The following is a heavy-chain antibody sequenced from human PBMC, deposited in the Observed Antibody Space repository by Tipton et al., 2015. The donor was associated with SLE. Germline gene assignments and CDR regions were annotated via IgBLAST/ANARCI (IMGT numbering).Heavy chain of an antibody. CDR2: IYYSGST. D-gene: IGHD6-6*01. CDR1: GGSISSGGYY. Sequence: TLSLTCTVSGGSISSGGYYWSWIRQHPGKGLEWIAYIYYSGSTYYNPSLKSRVTISVDTSTNQFSLKLSSVTAADTAVYYCARDKGPEYSSSSPAFHIWDQGTMVTVTS. CDR3: ARDKGPEYSSSSPAFHI. V-gene: IGHV4-31*03. J-gene: IGHJ3*02.